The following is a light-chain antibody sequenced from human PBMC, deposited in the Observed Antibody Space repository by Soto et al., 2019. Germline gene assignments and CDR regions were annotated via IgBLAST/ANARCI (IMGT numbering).Light chain of an antibody. CDR3: TSYTSSSTIHVV. Sequence: QSALTQPASVSGSPGQSITISCTGTSTDVGGYDYVSWYQHHPGKAPKLMIYDVTNRPSGVSNRFSGSKSGNTASLTISGLQAEDEADYYCTSYTSSSTIHVVFGGGTKLTVL. V-gene: IGLV2-14*03. CDR1: STDVGGYDY. J-gene: IGLJ2*01. CDR2: DVT.